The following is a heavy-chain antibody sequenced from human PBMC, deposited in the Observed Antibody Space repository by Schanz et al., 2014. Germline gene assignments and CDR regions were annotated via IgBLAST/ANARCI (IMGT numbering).Heavy chain of an antibody. D-gene: IGHD5-12*01. V-gene: IGHV1-46*01. CDR3: AREMLDIVATMDDDAFDI. J-gene: IGHJ3*02. CDR2: INPSGGST. Sequence: QVLLVQSGAEVKQPGASVKVSCKASGYTFTAYYMHWVRQAPGQGLEWMGIINPSGGSTRYAQKFQGRVTMTRDTSTSTVSMELSSLRSEDTAVYYCAREMLDIVATMDDDAFDIWGQGTMVTVSS. CDR1: GYTFTAYY.